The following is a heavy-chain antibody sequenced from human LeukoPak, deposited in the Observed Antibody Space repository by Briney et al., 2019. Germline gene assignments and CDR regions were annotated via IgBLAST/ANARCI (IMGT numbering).Heavy chain of an antibody. J-gene: IGHJ4*02. CDR1: GGSISSPTHY. D-gene: IGHD3-16*01. V-gene: IGHV4-39*01. CDR2: IYYSGNT. CDR3: GRHPSMVTFGGAIDY. Sequence: SETLSPTCTVSGGSISSPTHYWGWIRQPPGKELEWIGSIYYSGNTNYSPSLKSRVTISVDTSKNQFSLNLSSVTAADTAVYYCGRHPSMVTFGGAIDYWGQGTLVTVSS.